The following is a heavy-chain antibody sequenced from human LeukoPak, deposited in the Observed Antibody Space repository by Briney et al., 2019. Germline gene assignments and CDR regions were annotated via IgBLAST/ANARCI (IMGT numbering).Heavy chain of an antibody. CDR1: GFTFSSYA. V-gene: IGHV3-23*01. J-gene: IGHJ1*01. D-gene: IGHD3-22*01. CDR3: VRDSSGYYPRIFQH. Sequence: PGGSLRLSCAASGFTFSSYAMSWVRQAPGKGLEWVSAISGSGGNTYYADSVKGRFTISRDNSKNTLYLQMNSLRAEDTAVYYCVRDSSGYYPRIFQHWGQGTLVTVSS. CDR2: ISGSGGNT.